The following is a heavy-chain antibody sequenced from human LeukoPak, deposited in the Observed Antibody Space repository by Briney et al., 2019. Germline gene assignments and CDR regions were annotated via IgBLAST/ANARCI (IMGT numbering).Heavy chain of an antibody. CDR1: GFTFSSYG. J-gene: IGHJ4*02. CDR2: IRYDGSNK. CDR3: AKVTNRYSSSDH. D-gene: IGHD6-19*01. Sequence: PGGSLRLSCAASGFTFSSYGMHWVRQAPGKGLEWVAFIRYDGSNKYYADSVKGRFTISRDNSKNTLYLQMNSLRAEDTAVYYCAKVTNRYSSSDHWGQGTLVTVFS. V-gene: IGHV3-30*02.